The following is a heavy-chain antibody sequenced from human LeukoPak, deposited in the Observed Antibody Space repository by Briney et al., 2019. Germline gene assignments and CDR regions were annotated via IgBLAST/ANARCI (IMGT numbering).Heavy chain of an antibody. CDR2: ISYDGSNK. CDR1: GFTFSSYA. J-gene: IGHJ4*02. D-gene: IGHD6-19*01. CDR3: XXXXXXXRPPGIAVAGTAFDY. Sequence: GGSLRLSCAASGFTFSSYAMPWVRQAPGKGLEWVAVISYDGSNKYYADSVKGRFTISRDNSKNTLYLQMNSLRAEDTAVYYXXXXXXXXRPPGIAVAGTAFDYWGQGTLVTVSS. V-gene: IGHV3-30-3*01.